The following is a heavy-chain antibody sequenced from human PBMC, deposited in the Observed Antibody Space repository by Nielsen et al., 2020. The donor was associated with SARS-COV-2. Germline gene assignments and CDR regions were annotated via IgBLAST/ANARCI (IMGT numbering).Heavy chain of an antibody. CDR3: ATHWPSNWYSDF. Sequence: GESLKISCKGSGYIFSNHWITWMRQTPGKGLEWIGRIDPRDSYTNYSPSFKGHVTMSVDKSRTTSGRTTAYLQWRSLEASDTAVFYCATHWPSNWYSDFWGQGTLVTVSS. V-gene: IGHV5-10-1*01. CDR2: IDPRDSYT. CDR1: GYIFSNHW. J-gene: IGHJ4*02. D-gene: IGHD2-21*01.